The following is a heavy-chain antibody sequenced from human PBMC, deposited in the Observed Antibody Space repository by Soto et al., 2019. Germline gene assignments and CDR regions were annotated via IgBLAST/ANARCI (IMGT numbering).Heavy chain of an antibody. Sequence: QVQLQESGPGQVKPSETLSLTCTVSGGSVSSGTYYYWSWIRQPAGKGLEWMGYIYRGSPNYNPSLWSRVTISVDPSQTPFSLLLRSVTAADTAVYYCARDQGLGAGYFDLWGRGSQVTVSS. CDR1: GGSVSSGTYY. CDR2: IYRGSP. V-gene: IGHV4-61*01. D-gene: IGHD7-27*01. CDR3: ARDQGLGAGYFDL. J-gene: IGHJ2*01.